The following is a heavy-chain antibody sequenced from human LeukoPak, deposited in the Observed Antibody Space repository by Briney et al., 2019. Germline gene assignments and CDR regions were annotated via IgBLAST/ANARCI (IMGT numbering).Heavy chain of an antibody. CDR1: GFTFSSYG. CDR2: ISGSGGST. D-gene: IGHD6-19*01. J-gene: IGHJ6*03. CDR3: AGATVAGKYYYYYYYMDV. Sequence: GGSLRLSCAASGFTFSSYGMSWVRQAPGKGLEWVSAISGSGGSTYYADSVKGRFTISRDNSKNTLYLQMNSLRAEDTAVYYCAGATVAGKYYYYYYYMDVWGKGTTVTISS. V-gene: IGHV3-23*01.